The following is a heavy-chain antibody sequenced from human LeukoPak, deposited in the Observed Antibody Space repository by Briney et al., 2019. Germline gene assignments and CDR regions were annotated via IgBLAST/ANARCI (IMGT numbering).Heavy chain of an antibody. CDR3: ATGIWGRSGSPLDY. J-gene: IGHJ4*02. CDR2: FDPEDGET. V-gene: IGHV1-24*01. Sequence: ASVKVSCKVSGYTLTELSMHWVRQAPGKGLEWMGGFDPEDGETIYAQKFQGRVTMTEDTSTDTAYMELSSLRSEDTAVYYCATGIWGRSGSPLDYWGQGTLVTVSS. CDR1: GYTLTELS. D-gene: IGHD3-10*01.